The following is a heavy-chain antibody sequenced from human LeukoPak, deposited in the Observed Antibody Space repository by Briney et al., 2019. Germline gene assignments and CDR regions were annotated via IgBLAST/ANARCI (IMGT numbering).Heavy chain of an antibody. CDR3: ARGGSGSSTWFDP. Sequence: ASVKVSCKASGYTFTGYYMHWVRQAPGQGLEWMGWINPNSGGTNYAQKLQGRVTMTTDTSTSTAYMELRSLRSDDTAIYYCARGGSGSSTWFDPWGQGTLVTVSS. V-gene: IGHV1-2*02. CDR2: INPNSGGT. J-gene: IGHJ5*02. CDR1: GYTFTGYY. D-gene: IGHD6-6*01.